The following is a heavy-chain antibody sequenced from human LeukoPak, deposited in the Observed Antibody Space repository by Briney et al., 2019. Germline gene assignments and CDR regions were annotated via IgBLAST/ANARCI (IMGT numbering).Heavy chain of an antibody. CDR2: INHSGST. J-gene: IGHJ4*02. V-gene: IGHV4-34*01. CDR3: ARGYCSSTSCSPGEGYFDY. D-gene: IGHD2-2*01. CDR1: GGSFSGYY. Sequence: SETLSLTCAVYGGSFSGYYWSWIRQPPGKGLGWIGEINHSGSTNYDPSLKSRVTISVDTSKNQFSLKLSSVTAADTAVYYCARGYCSSTSCSPGEGYFDYWGQGTLVTVSS.